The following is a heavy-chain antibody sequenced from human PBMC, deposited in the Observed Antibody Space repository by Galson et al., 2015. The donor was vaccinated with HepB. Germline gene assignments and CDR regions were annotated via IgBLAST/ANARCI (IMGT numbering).Heavy chain of an antibody. D-gene: IGHD3-9*01. J-gene: IGHJ6*02. CDR1: GFTFSDYH. CDR2: ISSDSSYT. CDR3: ARSRAYYDILTGYYYYYYYGMDV. Sequence: SLRLSCAASGFTFSDYHMSWIRQAPGKGLEWVSYISSDSSYTNYADSVKGRFTISRDNAKNSLYLQMNSLRAEDTAVYYCARSRAYYDILTGYYYYYYYGMDVWGQGTTVTVSS. V-gene: IGHV3-11*06.